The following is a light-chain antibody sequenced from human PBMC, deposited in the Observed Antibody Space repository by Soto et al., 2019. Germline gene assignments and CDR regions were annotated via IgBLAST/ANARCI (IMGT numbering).Light chain of an antibody. CDR2: DVS. J-gene: IGLJ1*01. V-gene: IGLV2-14*01. CDR3: CSYTRSGTLI. CDR1: SGDIGDYNY. Sequence: QSVLTQPASVSGSPGQSITISCVGISGDIGDYNYVSWYQQHPGKVPKVIIYDVSNRPSGVSYRFSGTKSGNTASLTVSGLQAEDEADYYCCSYTRSGTLIFGTGTKVT.